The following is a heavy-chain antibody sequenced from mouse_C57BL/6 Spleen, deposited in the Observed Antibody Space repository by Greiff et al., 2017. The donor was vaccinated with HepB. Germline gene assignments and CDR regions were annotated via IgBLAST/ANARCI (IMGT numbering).Heavy chain of an antibody. CDR2: IYPSDSET. CDR1: GYTFTSYW. CDR3: ARSGGSTVVATGDY. J-gene: IGHJ2*01. V-gene: IGHV1-61*01. Sequence: QVQLKQPGAELVRPGSSVKLSCKASGYTFTSYWMDWVKQRPGQGLEWIGNIYPSDSETHYNQKFKDKATLTVDKSSSTAYMQLSSLTSEDSAVYYCARSGGSTVVATGDYWGQGTTLTVSS. D-gene: IGHD1-1*01.